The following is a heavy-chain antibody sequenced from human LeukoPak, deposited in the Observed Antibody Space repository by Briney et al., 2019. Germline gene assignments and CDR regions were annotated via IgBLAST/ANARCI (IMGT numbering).Heavy chain of an antibody. CDR1: GFTFSSYA. CDR3: YASGRFP. Sequence: GGSLRLSCAASGFTFSSYAMSWVRQAPGKGLEWVGRIKSKSDGGTTDYAASVKGRFTTSRDDSKNTVYLQMNSLKIADTAVYFCYASGRFPWGQGTLVTVSS. V-gene: IGHV3-15*01. J-gene: IGHJ5*02. CDR2: IKSKSDGGTT. D-gene: IGHD3-10*01.